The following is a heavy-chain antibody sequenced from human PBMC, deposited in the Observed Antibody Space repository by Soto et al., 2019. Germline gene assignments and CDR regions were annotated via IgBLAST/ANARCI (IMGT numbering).Heavy chain of an antibody. CDR1: GVAVARVTNY. D-gene: IGHD6-13*01. CDR3: ARDRRFRAAGVIYYEGMEV. CDR2: TFDAAAT. Sequence: QVELHESGPGLMKPSGTLSLICSVSGVAVARVTNYWRWVRQAPGLGLEWIGYTFDAAATYYNPSCACCVSSPLDAAMSQVCLKPTSVADADPAISSGARDRRFRAAGVIYYEGMEVWGQGTSVTVSS. J-gene: IGHJ6*02. V-gene: IGHV4-61*01.